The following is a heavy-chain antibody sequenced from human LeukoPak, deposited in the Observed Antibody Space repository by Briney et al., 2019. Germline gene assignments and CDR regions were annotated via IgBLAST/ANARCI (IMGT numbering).Heavy chain of an antibody. D-gene: IGHD4-17*01. CDR3: ARGIESYGDYGY. CDR1: GGSFSGYY. CDR2: INHSGST. J-gene: IGHJ4*02. V-gene: IGHV4-34*01. Sequence: SETLSLTCAVYGGSFSGYYWSWIRQPPGKGLEWIGEINHSGSTNYNPSLNSRVTISVDTSKNQFSLKLSSLTAADTAIYYCARGIESYGDYGYWGQGILVTVSS.